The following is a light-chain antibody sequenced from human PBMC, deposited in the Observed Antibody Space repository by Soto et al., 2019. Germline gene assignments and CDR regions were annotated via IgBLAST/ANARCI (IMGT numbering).Light chain of an antibody. CDR3: SACDDSLNGLL. J-gene: IGLJ2*01. V-gene: IGLV1-44*01. CDR2: RSN. CDR1: TANIGSHT. Sequence: QSVLTQPPSASGTPGQRVTVSCSGSTANIGSHTVNWYYQLPGTAPKLLIYRSNQRPSGVPDRFSASKSGTSASLAISGLQSEHEADYYCSACDDSLNGLLFGGGTKVTVL.